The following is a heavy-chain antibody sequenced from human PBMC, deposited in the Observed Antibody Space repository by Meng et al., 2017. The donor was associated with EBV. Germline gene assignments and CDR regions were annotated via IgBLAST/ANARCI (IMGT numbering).Heavy chain of an antibody. D-gene: IGHD2-2*02. V-gene: IGHV4-30-4*01. CDR2: IYYSGRT. J-gene: IGHJ5*02. CDR1: GGSGSRGHNY. Sequence: QGQPQESGPGLLKPSQTLSLTCTVSGGSGSRGHNYWIWIRQPPGKGLEWIGYIYYSGRTYYNPSLESRVTMSVDTSKNQFSLNLNSVTAADTAVYYCARVNGDCFSTICYKGWFDPWGQGTLVTVSS. CDR3: ARVNGDCFSTICYKGWFDP.